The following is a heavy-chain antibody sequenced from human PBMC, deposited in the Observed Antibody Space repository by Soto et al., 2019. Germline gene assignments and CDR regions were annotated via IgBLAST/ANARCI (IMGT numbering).Heavy chain of an antibody. CDR1: GGSISSSNW. CDR3: AREQGGGTVFDY. J-gene: IGHJ4*02. CDR2: IYHSGSP. D-gene: IGHD2-15*01. V-gene: IGHV4-4*02. Sequence: QVQLQESGPGLVKPSGTLSLTCAVSGGSISSSNWWSWVRQPPGKGLEWIGEIYHSGSPNYNPSLKIRVTITVDKSKSEFSLTLSSVTAADTAGYYCAREQGGGTVFDYWGPGTLVTVFS.